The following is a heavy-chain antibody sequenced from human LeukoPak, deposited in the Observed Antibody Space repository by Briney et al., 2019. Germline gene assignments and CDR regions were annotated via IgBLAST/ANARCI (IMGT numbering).Heavy chain of an antibody. CDR2: INEDGSTT. D-gene: IGHD1-26*01. Sequence: GGSLRLSCAASGFIFSTYAMTWVRQAPGKGLVWVSRINEDGSTTNYADSVKGRSTIFRDNAKNTLYLQMNSLRAEDTAVYYCVRDLGGRSGHWGQGTLVTVSS. V-gene: IGHV3-74*01. CDR3: VRDLGGRSGH. J-gene: IGHJ4*02. CDR1: GFIFSTYA.